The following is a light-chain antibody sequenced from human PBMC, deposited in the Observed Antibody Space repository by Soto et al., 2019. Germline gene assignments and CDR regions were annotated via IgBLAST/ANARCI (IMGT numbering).Light chain of an antibody. Sequence: EIVMTHSPATLSVSPGERATLSCRASQSVRSNLAWYQQKPGQAPRLLIYGASTSATGIPARFSVSGSGTEFTLTISSLQSEDFAVDYCQQYNNWPWGTFGQGTKVEIK. CDR3: QQYNNWPWGT. V-gene: IGKV3-15*01. CDR2: GAS. J-gene: IGKJ1*01. CDR1: QSVRSN.